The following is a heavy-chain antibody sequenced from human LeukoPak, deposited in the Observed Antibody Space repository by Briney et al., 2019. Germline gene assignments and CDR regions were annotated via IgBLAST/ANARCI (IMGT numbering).Heavy chain of an antibody. Sequence: PSETLSLTCAVYGGSFSGYYWSWIRQPPGKGLEWIGEINHSGSTNYNPSLKSRATISVDTSKNQFSLKLSSVTAADTAVYYCARRYYGSGSYRLRYFDLWGRGTLVTVSS. J-gene: IGHJ2*01. CDR1: GGSFSGYY. V-gene: IGHV4-34*01. CDR3: ARRYYGSGSYRLRYFDL. D-gene: IGHD3-10*01. CDR2: INHSGST.